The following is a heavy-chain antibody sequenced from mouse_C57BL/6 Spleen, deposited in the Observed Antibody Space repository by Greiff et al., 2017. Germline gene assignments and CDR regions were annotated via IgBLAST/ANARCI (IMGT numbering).Heavy chain of an antibody. J-gene: IGHJ2*01. CDR1: GYTFTSYW. V-gene: IGHV1-59*01. CDR3: LYSNSFDY. Sequence: QVQLKQPGAELVRPGTSVKLSCKASGYTFTSYWMHWVKQRPGQGLEWIGWIDPSDSYTNYNQKFKGRATLTVDTSSSTAYMQLSSLTSEDSAVYYCLYSNSFDYWGQGTTLTVSS. D-gene: IGHD2-5*01. CDR2: IDPSDSYT.